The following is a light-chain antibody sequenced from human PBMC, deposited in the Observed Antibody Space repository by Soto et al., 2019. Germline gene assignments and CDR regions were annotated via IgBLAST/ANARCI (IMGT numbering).Light chain of an antibody. J-gene: IGLJ3*02. CDR1: SSNIGGNA. CDR3: AAWDDRLNGWV. Sequence: QSVLTQPPSVSEAPRQRVTISCSGGSSNIGGNAVNWYQQFPGKAPKLLIYYDDLLPSGVSDRFSGSKSGTSASLAISGLKSEDEADYYCAAWDDRLNGWVFGGGTKLTVL. CDR2: YDD. V-gene: IGLV1-36*01.